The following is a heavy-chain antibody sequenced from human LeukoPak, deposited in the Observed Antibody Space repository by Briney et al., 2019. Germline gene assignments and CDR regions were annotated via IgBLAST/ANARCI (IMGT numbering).Heavy chain of an antibody. CDR1: GFTFSSYS. D-gene: IGHD3-10*01. CDR2: ISSSSSYI. Sequence: PGGSLRLSCAASGFTFSSYSMNWVRQAPGKGLEWVSSISSSSSYIYYADSVKGRFTISRDNAKNSLYLQMNSLRAEDTAVYYCAREYEPGGRDDAFDIWGQGTMVTVSS. V-gene: IGHV3-21*01. CDR3: AREYEPGGRDDAFDI. J-gene: IGHJ3*02.